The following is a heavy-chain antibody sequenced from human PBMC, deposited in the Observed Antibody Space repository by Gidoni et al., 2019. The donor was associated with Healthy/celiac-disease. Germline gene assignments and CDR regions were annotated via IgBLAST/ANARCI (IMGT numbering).Heavy chain of an antibody. CDR3: ASKPGDYMDV. D-gene: IGHD1-1*01. CDR2: ISSSRSYI. J-gene: IGHJ6*02. Sequence: EVQLVESGGGLVKPGGSLRLSCAASGFTFSSYSMNWVRQAPGKGLEWVSSISSSRSYIYYADSVKGRFTISRDNAKNSLYLQMNSLRAEDTAVYYCASKPGDYMDVWGQGTTVTVSS. V-gene: IGHV3-21*01. CDR1: GFTFSSYS.